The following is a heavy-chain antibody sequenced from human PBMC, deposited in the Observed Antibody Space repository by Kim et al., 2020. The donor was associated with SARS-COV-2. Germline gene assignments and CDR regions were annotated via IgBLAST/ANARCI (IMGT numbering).Heavy chain of an antibody. D-gene: IGHD3-22*01. J-gene: IGHJ6*02. Sequence: GGSLRLSCAASGFTFSSYNMNWVRQAPGKGLEWVSYISRSSNTIYYADSVKGRFTISRDNAKNSLYLQMNNLRDEDTAVYYCARDEYYYDSSGSYYGMDVWGQGTTVTVSS. CDR2: ISRSSNTI. CDR3: ARDEYYYDSSGSYYGMDV. V-gene: IGHV3-48*02. CDR1: GFTFSSYN.